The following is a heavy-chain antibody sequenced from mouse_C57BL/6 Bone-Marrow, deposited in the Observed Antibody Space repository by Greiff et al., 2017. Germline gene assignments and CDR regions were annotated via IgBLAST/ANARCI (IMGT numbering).Heavy chain of an antibody. CDR2: INPSSGYT. Sequence: QVQLQQSGAELARPGASVTMSCKASGYTFTSYTMHWVKQRPGQGLEWIGYINPSSGYTKYKQKFKDKATLTADKSSSTAYMQLSSLTSEDAAVYYCAGGAYEGFAYWGQGTLVTVSA. J-gene: IGHJ3*01. V-gene: IGHV1-4*01. CDR3: AGGAYEGFAY. D-gene: IGHD1-1*01. CDR1: GYTFTSYT.